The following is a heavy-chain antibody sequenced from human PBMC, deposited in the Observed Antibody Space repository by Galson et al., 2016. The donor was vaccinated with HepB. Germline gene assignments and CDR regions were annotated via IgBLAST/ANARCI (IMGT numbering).Heavy chain of an antibody. CDR3: ALLGDDSGSRGVFDD. D-gene: IGHD3-16*01. V-gene: IGHV2-5*05. Sequence: PALVKPTQTLTLTCTLSGMSISSTGMAVGWIRQSPGRALEWLAVIYWDDDSRYAPSLNSRLTVTRNTSTSQVVLSLINVGPADTATYFCALLGDDSGSRGVFDDWGPGTRVTVSS. J-gene: IGHJ4*02. CDR1: GMSISSTGMA. CDR2: IYWDDDS.